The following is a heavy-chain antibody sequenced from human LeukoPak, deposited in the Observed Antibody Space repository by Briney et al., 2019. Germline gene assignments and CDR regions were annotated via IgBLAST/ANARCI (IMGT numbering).Heavy chain of an antibody. CDR3: ARGENWAFVC. CDR1: GFTLSNFW. D-gene: IGHD7-27*01. CDR2: INQDGSEE. Sequence: PGGSLRLSCAASGFTLSNFWMSWVRQAPGKGLEWVANINQDGSEEYYVDSVKGRFTISRDNAKNSLYLQMSSLRAEDTAVYYCARGENWAFVCWGQGTLVTVFS. V-gene: IGHV3-7*04. J-gene: IGHJ4*02.